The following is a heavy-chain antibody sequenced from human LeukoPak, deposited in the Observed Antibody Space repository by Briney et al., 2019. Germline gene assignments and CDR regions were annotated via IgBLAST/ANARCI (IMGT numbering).Heavy chain of an antibody. CDR1: GFTISSYG. Sequence: GGSLRLSCAASGFTISSYGMHWVRQAPGKGLEWVAFIRYDGSNKYYADSVKGRFTISRDNSKNTLYLQMNSLRAEDTAVYYCAKGQWLADDAFDIWGQGTMVTVSS. V-gene: IGHV3-30*02. CDR2: IRYDGSNK. CDR3: AKGQWLADDAFDI. J-gene: IGHJ3*02. D-gene: IGHD6-19*01.